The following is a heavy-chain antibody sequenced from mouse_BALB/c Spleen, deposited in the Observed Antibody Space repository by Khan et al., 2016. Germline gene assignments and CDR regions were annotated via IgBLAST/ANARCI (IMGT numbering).Heavy chain of an antibody. Sequence: EVELVESGPDLVKPSQSLSLTCTVTGYSITSGYSWHWIRQFPGNKLEWMGYMHSSGSTNYSPSLTSRISITRDTSNNQFFLQLSSVTTEDTATYHWARYGYYVIDYWGQGTSVTVSS. CDR1: GYSITSGYS. J-gene: IGHJ4*01. CDR3: ARYGYYVIDY. D-gene: IGHD1-1*02. CDR2: MHSSGST. V-gene: IGHV3-1*02.